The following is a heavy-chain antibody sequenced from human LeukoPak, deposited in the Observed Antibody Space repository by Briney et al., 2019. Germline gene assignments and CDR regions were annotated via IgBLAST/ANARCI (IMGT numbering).Heavy chain of an antibody. CDR1: GYTFTAYA. CDR2: INPGGDNT. J-gene: IGHJ3*02. Sequence: ASVKVSCKASGYTFTAYAMIWVRQAPGQGLEWMGLINPGGDNTDYAQNFQGRVTMTRDTSTSTVYMGLSSLRSEDTAVYYCARIRDGYNDAYDIWGQGTMVTVSS. CDR3: ARIRDGYNDAYDI. D-gene: IGHD5-24*01. V-gene: IGHV1-46*01.